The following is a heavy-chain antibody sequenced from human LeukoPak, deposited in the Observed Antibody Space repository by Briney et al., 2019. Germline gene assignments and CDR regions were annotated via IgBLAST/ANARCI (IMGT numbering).Heavy chain of an antibody. Sequence: GGSLRLSCAASGFTFSSYAMSWVRQAPGKGLEWVSAISGSGGSTYYADSVKGRFTISRDNSKNTLYLQMNSLRAEDTAVYYCAKAPLAYCGGDCYLSIYYYGMDVWGQGTTVTVSS. CDR2: ISGSGGST. J-gene: IGHJ6*02. CDR1: GFTFSSYA. D-gene: IGHD2-21*02. CDR3: AKAPLAYCGGDCYLSIYYYGMDV. V-gene: IGHV3-23*01.